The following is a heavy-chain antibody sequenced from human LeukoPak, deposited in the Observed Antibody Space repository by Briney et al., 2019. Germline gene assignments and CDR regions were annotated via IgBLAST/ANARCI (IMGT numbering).Heavy chain of an antibody. CDR3: ATVSGSRYYYYGMDV. V-gene: IGHV3-23*01. D-gene: IGHD1-26*01. Sequence: PGGSLRLSCAAAGLTFSNDGMTWVRQAPGKGLEWVSTISGSGYRTYYADSVKGRFTISRDNSKNTLYLQMNSLRAEDTAVYYRATVSGSRYYYYGMDVWGQGTTVTVSS. J-gene: IGHJ6*02. CDR1: GLTFSNDG. CDR2: ISGSGYRT.